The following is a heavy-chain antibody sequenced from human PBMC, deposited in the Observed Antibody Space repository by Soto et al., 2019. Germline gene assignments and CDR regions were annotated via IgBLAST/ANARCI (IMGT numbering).Heavy chain of an antibody. D-gene: IGHD3-10*01. J-gene: IGHJ4*02. V-gene: IGHV4-59*12. CDR3: ARALITKVDY. CDR2: IYYSGST. CDR1: GGSISSYY. Sequence: SETLSLTCTVSGGSISSYYWSWIRQPPGKGLEWIGYIYYSGSTNYNPSLKSRVTISVDTSKNQFSLKLSSVTAADTAVCYCARALITKVDYWGQGTLVTVSS.